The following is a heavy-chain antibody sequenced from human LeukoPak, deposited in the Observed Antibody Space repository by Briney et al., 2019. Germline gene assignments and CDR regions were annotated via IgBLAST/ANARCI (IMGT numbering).Heavy chain of an antibody. J-gene: IGHJ4*02. CDR1: GGSISSSSYY. Sequence: PSETLSLTCTVSGGSISSSSYYWGWIRQPPGKGLEWIGSIYYSGSTYYNPSLKSRVTISVDTSKNQFSLKLSSVTAADTAVYYCARVKPGIEGDYFDYWGQGTLVTVSS. CDR2: IYYSGST. V-gene: IGHV4-39*07. CDR3: ARVKPGIEGDYFDY. D-gene: IGHD3-10*01.